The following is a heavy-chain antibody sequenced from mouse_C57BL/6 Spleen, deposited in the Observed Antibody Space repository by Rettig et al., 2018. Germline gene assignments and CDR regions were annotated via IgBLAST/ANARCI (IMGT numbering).Heavy chain of an antibody. Sequence: EVQLVESSGGLVQPKGSLKLSCAASGFTFNTYAMHWVRQAPGKGLEGVARIRSKSSNYATYYAEYVKDRFTISRDDSQSMIYLQMNNLKTEDSAMYYCVRDDEYAPFDYWGKGTTLTVSS. CDR2: IRSKSSNYAT. CDR1: GFTFNTYA. CDR3: VRDDEYAPFDY. D-gene: IGHD2-14*01. J-gene: IGHJ2*01. V-gene: IGHV10-3*01.